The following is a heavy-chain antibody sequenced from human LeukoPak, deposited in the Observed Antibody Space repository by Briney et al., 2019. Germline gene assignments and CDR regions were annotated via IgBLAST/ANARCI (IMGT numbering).Heavy chain of an antibody. V-gene: IGHV1-8*03. J-gene: IGHJ5*02. CDR2: LNPNSGNT. CDR1: GYTFTSCD. D-gene: IGHD6-19*01. Sequence: ASVKVSCKASGYTFTSCDINWVRQATGQGLEWMGWLNPNSGNTGCAQKFQGRVTITRNTSINTAYMELSSLRSEDTAVYYCARMTVSGRDNWFDPWGQGTLVTVSS. CDR3: ARMTVSGRDNWFDP.